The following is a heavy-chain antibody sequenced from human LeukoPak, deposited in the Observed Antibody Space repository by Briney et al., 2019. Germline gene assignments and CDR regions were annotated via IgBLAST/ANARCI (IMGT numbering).Heavy chain of an antibody. CDR3: AREDPWGPVRFDP. D-gene: IGHD3-16*01. Sequence: SVKVSCKASGYTFTGYYMHWVRQAPGQGLEWMGGIIPIFGTANYAQKFQGRVTITADKSTSTAYMELSSLRSEDTAVYYCAREDPWGPVRFDPWGQGTLVTVSS. V-gene: IGHV1-69*06. CDR1: GYTFTGYY. CDR2: IIPIFGTA. J-gene: IGHJ5*02.